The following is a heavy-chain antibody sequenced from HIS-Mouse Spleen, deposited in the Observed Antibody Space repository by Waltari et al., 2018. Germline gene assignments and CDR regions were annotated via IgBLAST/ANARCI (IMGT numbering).Heavy chain of an antibody. CDR2: MNPKRGNT. J-gene: IGHJ4*02. D-gene: IGHD4-4*01. V-gene: IGHV1-8*01. CDR1: GYTFTSYD. Sequence: QVQLVQSGAEVKKPGASVKVSCKASGYTFTSYDINWVRQATGQGLEWMGWMNPKRGNTGYAQKFQGRVTLTRNTSIRTAYMELSSLRSEDTAVYYCARGHDYSNYFDYWGQGTLVTVSS. CDR3: ARGHDYSNYFDY.